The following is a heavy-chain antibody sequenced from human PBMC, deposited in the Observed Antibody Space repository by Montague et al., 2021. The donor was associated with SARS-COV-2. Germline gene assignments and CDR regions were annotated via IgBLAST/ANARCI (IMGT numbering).Heavy chain of an antibody. CDR1: DDSISCSSYY. V-gene: IGHV4-39*01. CDR2: IYYSGST. J-gene: IGHJ4*02. D-gene: IGHD3-3*01. Sequence: SETLSLTCTVSDDSISCSSYYWAWIRQPPGKGLEWIGSIYYSGSTYYNPSLKSRVTISVDTSKKQFSLNLSSVTAADTAVFYCVRGRSGYFNPLDYWGQGTLVTVSS. CDR3: VRGRSGYFNPLDY.